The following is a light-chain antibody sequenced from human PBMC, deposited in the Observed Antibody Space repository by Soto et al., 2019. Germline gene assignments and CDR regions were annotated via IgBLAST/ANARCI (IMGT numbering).Light chain of an antibody. Sequence: QSALTQPASVSGSPGQSITISCTGTSSDFGNYNLVSWYQQHPGKVPKLILFEVNKRPSGVSGRFSGYKSGNTASLTISGLQAEDEADYYCCSFTSSNTHVFGTGTKLTVL. V-gene: IGLV2-23*02. CDR1: SSDFGNYNL. J-gene: IGLJ1*01. CDR3: CSFTSSNTHV. CDR2: EVN.